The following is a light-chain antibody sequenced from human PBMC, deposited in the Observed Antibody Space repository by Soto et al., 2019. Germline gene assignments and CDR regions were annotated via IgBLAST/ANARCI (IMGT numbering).Light chain of an antibody. CDR2: WAS. CDR1: QSDLFSSNNKNY. CDR3: QQYYSTPVT. J-gene: IGKJ2*01. V-gene: IGKV4-1*01. Sequence: DIVMTQSPDSLAVSRGERATINCKSSQSDLFSSNNKNYLAWYQQKPGQPPKLLIYWASTRESGVPDRFSGSGSGTDFTLTISSLQAEDVAVYYCQQYYSTPVTFGQGTKLEIK.